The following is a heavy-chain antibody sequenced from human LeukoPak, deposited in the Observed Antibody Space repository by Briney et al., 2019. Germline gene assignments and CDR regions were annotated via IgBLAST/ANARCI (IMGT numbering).Heavy chain of an antibody. V-gene: IGHV1-2*02. CDR3: ARIKQLWLRRWFDP. D-gene: IGHD5-18*01. CDR1: GYTFTSYD. CDR2: INPNSGGT. Sequence: ASVRVSCKASGYTFTSYDINWVRQAPGQGLEWMGWINPNSGGTNYAQKFQGRVTMTRDTSISTAYMELSRLRSDDTAVYYCARIKQLWLRRWFDPWGQGTLVTVSS. J-gene: IGHJ5*02.